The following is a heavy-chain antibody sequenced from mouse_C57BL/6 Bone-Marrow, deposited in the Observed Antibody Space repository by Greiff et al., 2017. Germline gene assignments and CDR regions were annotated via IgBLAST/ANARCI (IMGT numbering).Heavy chain of an antibody. CDR2: IYPRDGST. Sequence: VQLQQSGPELVKPGASVKLSCKASGYTFTSYDINWVKQRPGQGLEWIGWIYPRDGSTKYNEKFKGKATLTVDTSSSTAYMELHSLTSENSAVYFCARRNYSKDMDYWGQGTSVTVSS. J-gene: IGHJ4*01. V-gene: IGHV1-85*01. CDR1: GYTFTSYD. D-gene: IGHD2-5*01. CDR3: ARRNYSKDMDY.